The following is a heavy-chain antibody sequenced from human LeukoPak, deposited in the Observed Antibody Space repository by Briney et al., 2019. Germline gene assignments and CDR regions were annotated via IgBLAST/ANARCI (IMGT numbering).Heavy chain of an antibody. CDR1: GFTFSSYD. Sequence: GGSLRLSCAASGFTFSSYDMHWVRQATGKGLEWVSAIGTAGDTYYPGSVKGRFTISRENAKNSLYLQMNSLRAGDTAVYYCARDHTYGVVITHFDYWGQGTLVTVSS. CDR3: ARDHTYGVVITHFDY. V-gene: IGHV3-13*01. CDR2: IGTAGDT. D-gene: IGHD3-22*01. J-gene: IGHJ4*02.